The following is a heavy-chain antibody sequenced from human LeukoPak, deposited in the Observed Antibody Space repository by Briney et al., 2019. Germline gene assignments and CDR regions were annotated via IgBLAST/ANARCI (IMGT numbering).Heavy chain of an antibody. CDR3: AKRQPYYFDY. CDR2: ISGYGAST. CDR1: GFTFGTTA. V-gene: IGHV3-23*01. D-gene: IGHD1-1*01. Sequence: SGGSLRLSCAASGFTFGTTAMSWVRQAPGKGLEWVSTISGYGASTYYADSVRGRFTISRDKSRNTLYLQMNSLRADDTAIYYCAKRQPYYFDYWGQGTLVTVSS. J-gene: IGHJ4*02.